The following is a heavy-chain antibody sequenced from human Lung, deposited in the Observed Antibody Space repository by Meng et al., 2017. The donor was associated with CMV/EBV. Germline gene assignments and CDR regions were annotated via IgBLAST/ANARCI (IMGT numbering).Heavy chain of an antibody. CDR3: ASARGVVRYAFDI. J-gene: IGHJ3*02. Sequence: GESLKISCAASGFTFSTYWMHWVRQAPGKGLEWVSRIDSEGSTTNYADSVKGRFIISRDNAKNTLYLEMNSPRAEDTAVYYCASARGVVRYAFDIWGQGTMVTGSS. CDR1: GFTFSTYW. D-gene: IGHD2-15*01. CDR2: IDSEGSTT. V-gene: IGHV3-74*01.